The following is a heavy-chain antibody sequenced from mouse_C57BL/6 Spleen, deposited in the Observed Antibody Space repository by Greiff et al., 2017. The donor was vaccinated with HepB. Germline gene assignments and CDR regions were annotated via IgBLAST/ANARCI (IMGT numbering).Heavy chain of an antibody. CDR2: IHPNSGST. CDR3: ARPLGNAYAMDY. D-gene: IGHD2-1*01. V-gene: IGHV1-64*01. CDR1: GYTFTSYW. J-gene: IGHJ4*01. Sequence: QVHVKQPGAELVKPGASVKLSCKASGYTFTSYWMHWVKQRPGQGLEWIGMIHPNSGSTNYNEKFKSKATLTVDKSSSTAYMQLSSLTSEDSAVYYCARPLGNAYAMDYWGQGTSVTVSS.